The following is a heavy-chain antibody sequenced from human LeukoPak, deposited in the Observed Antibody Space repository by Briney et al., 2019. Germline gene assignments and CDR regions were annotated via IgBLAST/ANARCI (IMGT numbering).Heavy chain of an antibody. D-gene: IGHD3-3*01. V-gene: IGHV4-34*01. J-gene: IGHJ4*02. Sequence: SETLSLTCAVYGGSFNGYYWSWIRQPPGKGLEWIGEINHSGSTNYNPSLKSRVTISVDTSKNQFSLKLSSVTAADTAVYYCAQGTIFGVVRDYWGQGTLVTVSS. CDR1: GGSFNGYY. CDR3: AQGTIFGVVRDY. CDR2: INHSGST.